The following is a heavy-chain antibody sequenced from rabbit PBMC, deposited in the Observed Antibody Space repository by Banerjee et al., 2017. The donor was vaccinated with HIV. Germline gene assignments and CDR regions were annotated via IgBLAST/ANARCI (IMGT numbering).Heavy chain of an antibody. CDR3: ARELFSSGYTSYGYANL. CDR1: GFSLSSSDF. V-gene: IGHV1S40*01. Sequence: QSLEESGGDLVKPGASLTLTCTASGFSLSSSDFMGWVRQAPGKGLEWIARIATGSSGSTYYASWAKGRFTISQTSSTTVTLQMTGLTAADTATYFCARELFSSGYTSYGYANLWGPGTLVTV. CDR2: IATGSSGST. J-gene: IGHJ4*01. D-gene: IGHD1-1*01.